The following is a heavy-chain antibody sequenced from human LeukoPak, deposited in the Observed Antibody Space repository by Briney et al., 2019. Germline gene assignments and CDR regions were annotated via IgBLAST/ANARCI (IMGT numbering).Heavy chain of an antibody. CDR2: ISGSGSNT. V-gene: IGHV3-23*01. CDR3: ARRYSSGWFGPSNAFDI. J-gene: IGHJ3*02. CDR1: GFTLSSNA. D-gene: IGHD6-19*01. Sequence: GGSLRLSCAASGFTLSSNAMSWVRQAPGKGLEWVSGISGSGSNTYYADSVKGRFTISRDSSKNTLYLQMNSLRAEDTAVYYCARRYSSGWFGPSNAFDIWGQGTMVTVSS.